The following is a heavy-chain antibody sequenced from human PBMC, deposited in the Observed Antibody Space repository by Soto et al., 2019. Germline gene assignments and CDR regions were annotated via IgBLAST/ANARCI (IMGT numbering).Heavy chain of an antibody. CDR3: ARPGYSNYGPGVDV. CDR1: GFTFSVYW. D-gene: IGHD4-4*01. V-gene: IGHV3-74*01. CDR2: IDSDGSTT. J-gene: IGHJ6*02. Sequence: VQLVESGGGLVQPGGSLRLSCAASGFTFSVYWMHWVRQAPGKGLVWVSRIDSDGSTTSYADSVKGRFTISRDNARSTLYLKMNSLRAEDTAVYYCARPGYSNYGPGVDVWGQGTTVTVSS.